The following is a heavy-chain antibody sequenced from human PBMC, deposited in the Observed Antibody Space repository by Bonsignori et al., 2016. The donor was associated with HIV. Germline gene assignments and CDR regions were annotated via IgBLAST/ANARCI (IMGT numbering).Heavy chain of an antibody. CDR2: ISSSGSTI. Sequence: WIRQPPGKALEWVSYISSSGSTIYYADSVKGRFTISRDNAKNSLYLQMNSLRAEDTAVYYCARVVVVPAASYYYYYYMDVWGKGTTVTVSS. V-gene: IGHV3-48*03. J-gene: IGHJ6*03. D-gene: IGHD2-2*01. CDR3: ARVVVVPAASYYYYYYMDV.